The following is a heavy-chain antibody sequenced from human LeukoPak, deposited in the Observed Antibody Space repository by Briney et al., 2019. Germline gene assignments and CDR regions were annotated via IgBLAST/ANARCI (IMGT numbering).Heavy chain of an antibody. Sequence: GGSLGLSCAASGFTFSSYEMNWVRQAPGKGLEWVSYISSSGSTIYYADSVKGRFTISRDNAKNSLSLQMNSLRAEDTAVYYCARVRSGSYYVFDSWGQGTPVTVSS. CDR1: GFTFSSYE. CDR3: ARVRSGSYYVFDS. V-gene: IGHV3-48*03. D-gene: IGHD1-26*01. J-gene: IGHJ4*02. CDR2: ISSSGSTI.